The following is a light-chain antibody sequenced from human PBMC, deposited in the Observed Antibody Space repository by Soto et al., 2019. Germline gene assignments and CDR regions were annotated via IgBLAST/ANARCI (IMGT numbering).Light chain of an antibody. J-gene: IGKJ4*01. CDR1: QSISSW. Sequence: DIQLTQSPSTLSASVGDRVTITCRASQSISSWLAWYQQRLGKAPKLLIHKASSLESGVPSRFSGSGSGTEFTLTINSLQPGDFATYYCQQYNSYPLTFGGGTNVEIK. V-gene: IGKV1-5*03. CDR2: KAS. CDR3: QQYNSYPLT.